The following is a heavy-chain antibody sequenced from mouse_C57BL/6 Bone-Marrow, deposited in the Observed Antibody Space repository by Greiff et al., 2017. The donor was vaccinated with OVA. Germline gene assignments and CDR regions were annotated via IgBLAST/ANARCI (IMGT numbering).Heavy chain of an antibody. J-gene: IGHJ2*01. CDR3: ASGTVYYFDY. CDR2: IYPGDGDT. V-gene: IGHV1-80*01. Sequence: QVQLQQPGAELVKPGASVKLSCKASGYTFTSYWMHWVKQRPGKGLEWIGQIYPGDGDTNYNGKFKGKATLTADKSSSTAYMQLSSLTSEDSAVYFCASGTVYYFDYWGQGTTLTVSS. D-gene: IGHD4-1*01. CDR1: GYTFTSYW.